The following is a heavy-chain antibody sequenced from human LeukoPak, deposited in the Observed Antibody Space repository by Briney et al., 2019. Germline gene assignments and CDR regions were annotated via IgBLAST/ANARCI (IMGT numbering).Heavy chain of an antibody. J-gene: IGHJ4*02. CDR1: GFTFSRYG. Sequence: GALRLSCAASGFTFSRYGMSWVRQAPGKGLEWVSAISGSGGSTYYADSVKGRFTISRDNSKNTLYLQMNSLRAEDTAVYYCAKIDSYGNYFDYWGQGTLVTVSS. V-gene: IGHV3-23*01. D-gene: IGHD5-18*01. CDR2: ISGSGGST. CDR3: AKIDSYGNYFDY.